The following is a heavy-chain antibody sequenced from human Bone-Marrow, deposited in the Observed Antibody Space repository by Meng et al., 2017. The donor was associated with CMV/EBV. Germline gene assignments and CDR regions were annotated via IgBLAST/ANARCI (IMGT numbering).Heavy chain of an antibody. V-gene: IGHV4-59*01. CDR3: SRRSYSSSSDWFDP. CDR2: IYYSGST. CDR1: GSSISSYY. J-gene: IGHJ5*02. D-gene: IGHD6-6*01. Sequence: GSLRPSCTVPGSSISSYYWSWIRQPPGKGLEWIGYIYYSGSTNYNPSLKSRVTISVDTSKNQFSLKLSSLTAADTAVYYCSRRSYSSSSDWFDPWGQGTLVTVSS.